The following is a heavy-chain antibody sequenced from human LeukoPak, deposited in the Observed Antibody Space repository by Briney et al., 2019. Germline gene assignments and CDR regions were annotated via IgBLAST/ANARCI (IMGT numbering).Heavy chain of an antibody. Sequence: GGSLRLSCAASGFTFSSYWMHWVRQAPGKGLVWVSRINTDGSSTSYADSVKGRFTISRDNAKNTLYLQMNSLRAEDTAVYYCARLNFYGDYHDYWGQGTLVTVSS. CDR2: INTDGSST. D-gene: IGHD4-17*01. J-gene: IGHJ4*02. CDR1: GFTFSSYW. CDR3: ARLNFYGDYHDY. V-gene: IGHV3-74*01.